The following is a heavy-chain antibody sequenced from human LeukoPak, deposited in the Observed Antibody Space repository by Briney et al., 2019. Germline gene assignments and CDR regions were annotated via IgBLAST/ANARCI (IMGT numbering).Heavy chain of an antibody. J-gene: IGHJ6*03. CDR2: ISGSGGST. Sequence: EGSLRLSCAASGFTFSSCAMSWVRQAPGKGLEWVSAISGSGGSTYYADSVKGRFTISRDNSKNTLYLQMNSLRAEDTAVYYCAKDGGNYDFWSAYYYYYYMDVWGKGTTVTVSS. D-gene: IGHD3-3*01. CDR1: GFTFSSCA. V-gene: IGHV3-23*01. CDR3: AKDGGNYDFWSAYYYYYYMDV.